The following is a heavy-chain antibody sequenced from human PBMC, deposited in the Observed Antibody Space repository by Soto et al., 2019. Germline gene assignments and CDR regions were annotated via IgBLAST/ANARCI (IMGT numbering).Heavy chain of an antibody. V-gene: IGHV4-59*01. CDR3: ARGGIAAAGTAFDY. CDR2: IYYSGST. D-gene: IGHD6-13*01. J-gene: IGHJ4*02. Sequence: QVQLQESGPGLVKPSETLSLTCTVSGGSISSYYWSWIRQPPGTGLEWTGYIYYSGSTNYNPSLKSRVTISVDTSKHQFSVKLSSVTAADTAVYYCARGGIAAAGTAFDYWGQGTLVTVSS. CDR1: GGSISSYY.